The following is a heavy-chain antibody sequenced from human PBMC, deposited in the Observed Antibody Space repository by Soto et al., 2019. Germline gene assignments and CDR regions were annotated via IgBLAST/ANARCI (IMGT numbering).Heavy chain of an antibody. CDR2: INHSGST. CDR3: ARVQKVNKSFYYGIDV. J-gene: IGHJ6*02. V-gene: IGHV4-34*01. D-gene: IGHD1-1*01. Sequence: SVPLSLTCALYGQTFRGYGRAWIRQPPEKGLEWIGEINHSGSTNYNPSLKSRVTISVDTSKTQFSLKLTSVTVADTAVFFCARVQKVNKSFYYGIDVWGQGTTVTVSS. CDR1: GQTFRGYG.